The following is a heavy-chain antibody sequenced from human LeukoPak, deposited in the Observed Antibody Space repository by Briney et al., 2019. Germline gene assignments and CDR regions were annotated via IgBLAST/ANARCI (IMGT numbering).Heavy chain of an antibody. CDR1: GFTFSSSA. Sequence: GSLRLSCAASGFTFSSSAMNWVRQAPGKGLEWVSSISGSGGSTNYTDSVKGRFTISRDNSKNTLYLQMNSLRAEDTAVYYCAKRTYYYDSSGYYHRIDYWGQGTLVTVSS. J-gene: IGHJ4*02. D-gene: IGHD3-22*01. CDR2: ISGSGGST. CDR3: AKRTYYYDSSGYYHRIDY. V-gene: IGHV3-23*01.